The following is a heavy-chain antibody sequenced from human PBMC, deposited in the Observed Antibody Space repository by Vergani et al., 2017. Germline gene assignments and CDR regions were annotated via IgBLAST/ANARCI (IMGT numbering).Heavy chain of an antibody. Sequence: VQLVQSGAEVKKPGSSVKVSCKASGGTFSSYAISLVRQAPGKGLEWVSAISGSGGSTYYADSVKGRFTISRDNSKNTLYLQMNSLRAEDTAVYYCAKTDFSGKFDYWGQGTLVTVSS. D-gene: IGHD5-12*01. CDR3: AKTDFSGKFDY. CDR1: GGTFSSYA. J-gene: IGHJ4*02. CDR2: ISGSGGST. V-gene: IGHV3-23*04.